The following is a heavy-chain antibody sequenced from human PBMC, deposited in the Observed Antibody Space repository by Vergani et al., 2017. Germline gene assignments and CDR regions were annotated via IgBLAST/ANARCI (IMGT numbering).Heavy chain of an antibody. CDR3: ARVTVAEYFQH. V-gene: IGHV3-64D*06. CDR2: ISSNGGST. CDR1: GFTFSSYA. J-gene: IGHJ1*01. Sequence: EVQLVESGGGLVQPGGSLRLSCSASGFTFSSYAMHWVRQAPGKGLEYVSAISSNGGSTYYADSVKGRFTISRDNSKNTLYLQMSSLRAEDTAVYYCARVTVAEYFQHWGQGTLVTVSS.